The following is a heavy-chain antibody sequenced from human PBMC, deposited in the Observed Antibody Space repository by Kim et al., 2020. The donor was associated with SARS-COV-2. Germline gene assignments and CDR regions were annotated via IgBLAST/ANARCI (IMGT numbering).Heavy chain of an antibody. Sequence: ASVKVSCKASGYTFTSYGISWVRQAPGQGLEWMGWISAYNGNTNYAQKLQGRVTMTTDTSTSTAYMELRSLRSDDTAVYYCAREGQYDYVWVSYCSYYFDDWGQGTPVTVSS. CDR3: AREGQYDYVWVSYCSYYFDD. CDR2: ISAYNGNT. V-gene: IGHV1-18*01. J-gene: IGHJ4*02. CDR1: GYTFTSYG. D-gene: IGHD3-16*01.